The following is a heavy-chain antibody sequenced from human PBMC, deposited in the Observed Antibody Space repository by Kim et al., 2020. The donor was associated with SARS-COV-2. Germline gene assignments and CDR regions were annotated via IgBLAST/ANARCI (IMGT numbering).Heavy chain of an antibody. V-gene: IGHV1-18*01. J-gene: IGHJ6*02. CDR3: ARDGPKYCSSTSCYYYYYGMDV. Sequence: ASVKVSCKASGYTFTSYGISWVRQAPGQGLEWMGWISAYNGNTNYAQKLQGRVTMTTDTSTSTAYMELRSLRSDDTAVYYCARDGPKYCSSTSCYYYYYGMDVWGQGTTVTVSS. D-gene: IGHD2-2*01. CDR2: ISAYNGNT. CDR1: GYTFTSYG.